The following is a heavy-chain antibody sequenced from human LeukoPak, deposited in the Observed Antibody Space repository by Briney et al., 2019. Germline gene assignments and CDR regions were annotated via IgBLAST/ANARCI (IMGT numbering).Heavy chain of an antibody. J-gene: IGHJ6*03. CDR2: INHSGDT. CDR1: GGSFRAYF. CDR3: ARNIAARPGYYYYYMDV. Sequence: SETLSLTCAVHGGSFRAYFWSWIRKSPGKGLEWIGEINHSGDTNYNPSLKSRVTISVDTSKNQFSLKLSSVTAADTAVYYCARNIAARPGYYYYYMDVWGKGTTVTVSS. V-gene: IGHV4-34*01. D-gene: IGHD6-6*01.